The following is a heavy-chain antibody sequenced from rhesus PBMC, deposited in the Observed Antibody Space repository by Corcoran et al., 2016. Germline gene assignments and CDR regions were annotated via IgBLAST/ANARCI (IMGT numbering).Heavy chain of an antibody. CDR1: GFTFSSYW. CDR2: INSGGVST. CDR3: AKARDDYGYYYTAYGLDS. J-gene: IGHJ6*01. D-gene: IGHD3-9*01. Sequence: EVQLVESGGGLAKPGGSLRLYCAASGFTFSSYWMHWVRQAPGKGLEWVSAINSGGVSTYYADSVKGRFTISRDNSKNTLSLQMNSLRADDTAVYYCAKARDDYGYYYTAYGLDSWGQGVVVTVSS. V-gene: IGHV3S25*01.